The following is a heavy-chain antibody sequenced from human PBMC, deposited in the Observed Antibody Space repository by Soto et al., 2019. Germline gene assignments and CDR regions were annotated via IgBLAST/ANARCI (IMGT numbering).Heavy chain of an antibody. CDR3: ALEPTGTAGFDY. J-gene: IGHJ4*02. Sequence: GASVKVSCKASGHTFTGHHMRWVRQAPGQGLEWMGLIDLDIGDTKYAQKFQGRVTSTSDTSITTAYMELRGLRSDDTAVYYCALEPTGTAGFDYWGQGTLVTVSS. CDR1: GHTFTGHH. D-gene: IGHD2-21*02. CDR2: IDLDIGDT. V-gene: IGHV1-2*02.